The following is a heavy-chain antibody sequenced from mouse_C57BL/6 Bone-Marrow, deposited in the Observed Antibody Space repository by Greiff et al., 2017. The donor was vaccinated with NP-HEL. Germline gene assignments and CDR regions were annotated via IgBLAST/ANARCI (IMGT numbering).Heavy chain of an antibody. J-gene: IGHJ3*01. CDR2: IHPNSGNT. CDR3: AGPYYYGFAY. D-gene: IGHD1-1*01. Sequence: QVQLQQPGAELVKPGASVKLSCKASGYTFTSYWMHWVKQRPGQGLEWIGMIHPNSGNTNYNVKFKSKATLPVAKSSSTAYMQLSSLTSADSAVYYCAGPYYYGFAYWGQGTLVTVSA. CDR1: GYTFTSYW. V-gene: IGHV1-64*01.